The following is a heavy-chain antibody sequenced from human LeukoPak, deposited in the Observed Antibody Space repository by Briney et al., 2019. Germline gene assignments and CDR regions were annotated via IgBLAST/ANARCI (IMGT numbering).Heavy chain of an antibody. CDR2: ITRDSIYT. Sequence: GSLRLSCAASGFTFNNYNMNWVRQTPGKGLEWVSSITRDSIYTFYADSVRGRFTISRDNAKNSLSLQMNSLRAEDTAVYYCARGRRYYGSGSRSANWFDPWGQGTLVTVSS. V-gene: IGHV3-21*01. CDR3: ARGRRYYGSGSRSANWFDP. CDR1: GFTFNNYN. J-gene: IGHJ5*02. D-gene: IGHD3-10*01.